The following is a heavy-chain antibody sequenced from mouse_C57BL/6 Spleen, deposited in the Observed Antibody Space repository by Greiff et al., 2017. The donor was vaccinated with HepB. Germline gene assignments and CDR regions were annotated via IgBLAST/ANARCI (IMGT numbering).Heavy chain of an antibody. D-gene: IGHD2-4*01. Sequence: QVHVKQPGAELVKPGASVKMSCKASGYTFTSYWITWVKQRPGQGLEWIGDIYPGSGSTNYNEKFKSKATLTVDTSSSTAYMQLSSLTSEDSAVYYCARYDYEDYAMDYWGQGTSVTVSS. J-gene: IGHJ4*01. CDR3: ARYDYEDYAMDY. CDR1: GYTFTSYW. CDR2: IYPGSGST. V-gene: IGHV1-55*01.